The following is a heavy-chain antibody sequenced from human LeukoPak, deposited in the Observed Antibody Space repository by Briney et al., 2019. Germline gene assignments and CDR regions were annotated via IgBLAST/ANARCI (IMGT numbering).Heavy chain of an antibody. CDR2: INDSGST. J-gene: IGHJ4*02. CDR3: ARWGTGGFDY. V-gene: IGHV4-34*01. Sequence: SETLSLTCAVYGGSFSGYYWSWIRQPPGKGLEWIGEINDSGSTNYNPSLKSRVTISVDTSKNQFSLKLSSVTAADTAVYYCARWGTGGFDYWGQGTLVTVSS. CDR1: GGSFSGYY. D-gene: IGHD7-27*01.